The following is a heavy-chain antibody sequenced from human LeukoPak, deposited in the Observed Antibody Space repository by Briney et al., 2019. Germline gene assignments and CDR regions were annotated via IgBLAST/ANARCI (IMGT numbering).Heavy chain of an antibody. Sequence: GASVKVSCKASGGTFSSYAISWVRQAPGQGLEWMGRIIPILGIANYAQKFQGRVTITADKSTSTAYMELSSLRSEDTAVYYCARDLGRVAVAGANYYGMDVWGQGTTVTVSS. CDR2: IIPILGIA. CDR3: ARDLGRVAVAGANYYGMDV. J-gene: IGHJ6*02. D-gene: IGHD6-19*01. V-gene: IGHV1-69*04. CDR1: GGTFSSYA.